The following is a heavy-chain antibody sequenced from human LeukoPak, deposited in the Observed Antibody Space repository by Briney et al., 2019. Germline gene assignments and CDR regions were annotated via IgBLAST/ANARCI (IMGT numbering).Heavy chain of an antibody. D-gene: IGHD6-19*01. CDR1: GFTFNSYA. V-gene: IGHV3-23*01. CDR2: IFGSGGSA. J-gene: IGHJ4*02. CDR3: AKTATGYSSGHYPGWPVGY. Sequence: TGGSLRLSCAASGFTFNSYAMYWVRQAPGKGLEWVSGIFGSGGSAHYADSVKGRFAISRDNSKNRVYLQMNSLRAEDTAVYYCAKTATGYSSGHYPGWPVGYWGQGTLVTVSS.